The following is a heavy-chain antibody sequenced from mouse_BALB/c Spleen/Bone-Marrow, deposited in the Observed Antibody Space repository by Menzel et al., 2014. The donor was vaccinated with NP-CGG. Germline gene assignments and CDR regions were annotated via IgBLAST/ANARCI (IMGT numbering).Heavy chain of an antibody. V-gene: IGHV1-7*01. D-gene: IGHD1-1*01. CDR3: ATYVGFAF. Sequence: VQLQQSGAELAKPGASVKMSCKASGYTFTTYWMHWVKQRPGQGLEWIGCINPSTGYIEYNQKFKDKATLTADKSSSTAYMQLSSLTSEDSAVYYCATYVGFAFWGQGTMVTVSA. CDR2: INPSTGYI. J-gene: IGHJ3*01. CDR1: GYTFTTYW.